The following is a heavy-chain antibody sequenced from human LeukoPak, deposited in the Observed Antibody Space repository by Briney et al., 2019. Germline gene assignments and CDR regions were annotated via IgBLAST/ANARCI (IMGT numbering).Heavy chain of an antibody. J-gene: IGHJ4*02. V-gene: IGHV1-18*01. CDR2: ISAYSANT. CDR1: GYTFTNYG. CDR3: ARGTDRYYDILTGYYEGGYYFDY. D-gene: IGHD3-9*01. Sequence: ASVKVSCKASGYTFTNYGISWVRQAPGHGLEWMGWISAYSANTNYAQNLQGRVTMTIDTSTSTAYMELRSLRSDDTAVYYCARGTDRYYDILTGYYEGGYYFDYWGQGTLVTVSS.